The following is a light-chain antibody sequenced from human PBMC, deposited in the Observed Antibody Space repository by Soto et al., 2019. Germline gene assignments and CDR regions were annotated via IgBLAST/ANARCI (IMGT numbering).Light chain of an antibody. V-gene: IGKV1-39*01. CDR3: LQYYNFSWT. CDR1: QSISSY. J-gene: IGKJ1*01. CDR2: AAS. Sequence: DIQMTQSPSSLSASVVDRVTITCRASQSISSYLNWYQQKPGKAPKFLIYAASSLQSGVPSRFSGSGSGTEFILTISSLQPDDFATYYCLQYYNFSWTFGQGTKVDIK.